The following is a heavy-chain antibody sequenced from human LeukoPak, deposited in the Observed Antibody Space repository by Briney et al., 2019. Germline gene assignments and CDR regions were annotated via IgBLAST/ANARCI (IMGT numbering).Heavy chain of an antibody. D-gene: IGHD3-22*01. CDR3: ARSYYYDSSGQHIYYFDY. Sequence: ASVKVSCKVSGYTFTSYYMHWVRQAPGQGLEWMGWINPNSGGTNYAQNFRGRVTMARDTSISTTYMELSSLRSDDTAVFYCARSYYYDSSGQHIYYFDYWGQGTLVTVSS. CDR2: INPNSGGT. J-gene: IGHJ4*02. V-gene: IGHV1-2*02. CDR1: GYTFTSYY.